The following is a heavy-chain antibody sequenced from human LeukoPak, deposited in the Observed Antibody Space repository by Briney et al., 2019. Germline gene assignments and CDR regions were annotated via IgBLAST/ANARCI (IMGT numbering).Heavy chain of an antibody. CDR3: ARGKNQQLVFDY. D-gene: IGHD6-13*01. V-gene: IGHV3-21*01. J-gene: IGHJ4*02. CDR1: GFTFSSYS. Sequence: PGGSLRLSCAASGFTFSSYSMNWVRQAPGKGLEWVSSISSSSSYIYYADSVKGRFTISRDNAKNSLYLQMNSLRAEDTAVYYCARGKNQQLVFDYWGQGTLVTVSS. CDR2: ISSSSSYI.